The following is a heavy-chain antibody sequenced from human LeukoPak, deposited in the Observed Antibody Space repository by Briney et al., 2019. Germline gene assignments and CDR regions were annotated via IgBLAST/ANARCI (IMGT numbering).Heavy chain of an antibody. J-gene: IGHJ3*02. Sequence: SETLSLTCAVYGGSFSGYYWSWIRQPPGKGLEWIGEINHSGSTNYNPSLKSRVTISVDTSKNQFSLKLSSVTAADTAVYYCARRRKTTVTKRPYDAFDIWGQGTMVTVSS. CDR3: ARRRKTTVTKRPYDAFDI. CDR1: GGSFSGYY. D-gene: IGHD4-17*01. V-gene: IGHV4-34*01. CDR2: INHSGST.